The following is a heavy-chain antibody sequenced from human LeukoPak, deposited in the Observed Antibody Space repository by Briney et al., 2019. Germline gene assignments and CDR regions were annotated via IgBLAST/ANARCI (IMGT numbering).Heavy chain of an antibody. V-gene: IGHV4-59*11. CDR3: ATRPGGSRWYGVFDF. CDR1: GASMSDHY. CDR2: VYGSGTT. Sequence: SETLSLTCTVSGASMSDHYWSCIRQSPGKGLEWIGYVYGSGTTNYNPSLNGRVTMSVDTSKNQFSLKLTSVTPADTALYYCATRPGGSRWYGVFDFWSRGTLVTVSS. D-gene: IGHD6-13*01. J-gene: IGHJ4*02.